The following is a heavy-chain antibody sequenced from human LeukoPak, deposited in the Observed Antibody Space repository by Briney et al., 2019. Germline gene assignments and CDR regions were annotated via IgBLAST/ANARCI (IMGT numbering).Heavy chain of an antibody. V-gene: IGHV4-30-4*07. J-gene: IGHJ3*02. CDR2: IYYSGST. Sequence: SQTLSLTCGVSGGSISSGGYSWNWIRQPPGKGPEWTGYIYYSGSTYYNPSLKSRVTISVDTSKNQFSLKLSSVTAADTAVYYCARTNYHESSGYGDALDIWGQGTMVTVSS. D-gene: IGHD3-22*01. CDR3: ARTNYHESSGYGDALDI. CDR1: GGSISSGGYS.